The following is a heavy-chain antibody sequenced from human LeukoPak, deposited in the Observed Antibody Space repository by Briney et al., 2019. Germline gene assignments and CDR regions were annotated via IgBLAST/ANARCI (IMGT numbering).Heavy chain of an antibody. V-gene: IGHV5-51*01. CDR2: IYPGDSDT. D-gene: IGHD2-2*01. CDR1: GYSFTSYW. Sequence: GESLKISCKGSGYSFTSYWIGWARQMPGKGLEWMGIIYPGDSDTRYSPSFQGQVTISADKSISTAYLQWSSLKASNTAMYYCARSEGSQDCSSTSCYWNYWGQGTLVTVSS. J-gene: IGHJ4*02. CDR3: ARSEGSQDCSSTSCYWNY.